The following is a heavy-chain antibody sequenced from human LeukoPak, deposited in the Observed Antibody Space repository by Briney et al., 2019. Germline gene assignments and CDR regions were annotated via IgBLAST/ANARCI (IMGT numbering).Heavy chain of an antibody. D-gene: IGHD5-24*01. CDR3: ARHQLGRWLT. V-gene: IGHV4-34*01. J-gene: IGHJ5*02. Sequence: SETLSLTCAVYGGSFSGYYWSWIRQPPGKGLEWIGEINHSGSTNYNPSLKSRVTIPVDTSKNQFTLKLSSVTAADTAVYYCARHQLGRWLTWGQGTLVTVSS. CDR2: INHSGST. CDR1: GGSFSGYY.